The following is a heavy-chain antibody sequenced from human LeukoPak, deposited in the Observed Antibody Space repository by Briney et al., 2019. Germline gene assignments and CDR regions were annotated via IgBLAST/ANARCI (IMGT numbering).Heavy chain of an antibody. D-gene: IGHD3-16*01. J-gene: IGHJ6*02. Sequence: SETLSLTCSVSGGSISGHYGAGIRQPPGKGLEWIGQIHYTGKPDYNPSLKSRITISVDASKNQVSLQVSSVTAADSAIYYCARFGVDYDMDVWGHGTTVTVFS. CDR1: GGSISGHY. CDR3: ARFGVDYDMDV. CDR2: IHYTGKP. V-gene: IGHV4-59*11.